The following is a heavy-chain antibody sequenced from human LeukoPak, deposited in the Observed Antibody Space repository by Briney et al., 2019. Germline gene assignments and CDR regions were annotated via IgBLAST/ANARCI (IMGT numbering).Heavy chain of an antibody. V-gene: IGHV1-8*01. D-gene: IGHD3-9*01. CDR1: GYTFTSYD. J-gene: IGHJ6*02. CDR3: ARTRTYYDILTGYYKYYYGMDV. CDR2: MNPNSGNT. Sequence: ASVKVSCKASGYTFTSYDINWVRQATGQGLEWMGWMNPNSGNTGYAQKFQGRVTMNRNTSISTAYMELSSLRSEDTAVYYCARTRTYYDILTGYYKYYYGMDVWGQGTTVTVSS.